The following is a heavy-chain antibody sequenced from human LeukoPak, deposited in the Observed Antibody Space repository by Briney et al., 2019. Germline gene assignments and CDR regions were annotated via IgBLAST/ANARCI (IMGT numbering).Heavy chain of an antibody. V-gene: IGHV6-1*01. D-gene: IGHD2-2*01. CDR3: ARRLTQYDCFDP. J-gene: IGHJ5*02. CDR1: GDSFSSNSAA. Sequence: SQTLSLTCAISGDSFSSNSAAWNWIRQSPSRGLEWLGRTYYRSTWYNDYAVSVRGRITVNPDTSKNQFSLHLNSVTPEDTAVYYCARRLTQYDCFDPWGQGILVTVSS. CDR2: TYYRSTWYN.